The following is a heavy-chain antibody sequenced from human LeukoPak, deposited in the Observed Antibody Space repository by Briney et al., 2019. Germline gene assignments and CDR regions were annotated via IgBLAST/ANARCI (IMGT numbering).Heavy chain of an antibody. J-gene: IGHJ3*02. CDR3: ARGWVPYYDFWSGYYTGTNAFDI. V-gene: IGHV1-18*01. D-gene: IGHD3-3*01. CDR1: GYTFTSYG. Sequence: ASVTVSFMASGYTFTSYGMSWVRPARGRGGEGMGLISAYKGNTNYAQKLQGRVTMTTDTSTSTAYMELRSLRSDDTAVYYCARGWVPYYDFWSGYYTGTNAFDIWGQGTMVTVSS. CDR2: ISAYKGNT.